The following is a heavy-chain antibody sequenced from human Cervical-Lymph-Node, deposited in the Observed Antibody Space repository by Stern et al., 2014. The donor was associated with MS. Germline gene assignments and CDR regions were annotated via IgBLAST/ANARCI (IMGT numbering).Heavy chain of an antibody. Sequence: QLVQSGAEVKKPGASVKVSCKASGYTFTSYGISWVRQAPGQGLESLGWISAYNGNTNYAQKLQGRVTMTTDTSTSTAYMELRSLRSDDTAVYYCARDRGRVGATRVYYYYGMDVWGQGTTVTVSS. D-gene: IGHD1-26*01. CDR1: GYTFTSYG. CDR3: ARDRGRVGATRVYYYYGMDV. V-gene: IGHV1-18*04. CDR2: ISAYNGNT. J-gene: IGHJ6*02.